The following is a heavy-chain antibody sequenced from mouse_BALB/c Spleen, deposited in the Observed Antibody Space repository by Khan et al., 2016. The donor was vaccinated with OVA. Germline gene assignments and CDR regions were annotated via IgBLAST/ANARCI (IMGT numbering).Heavy chain of an antibody. J-gene: IGHJ4*01. CDR1: GFSLTDYD. CDR3: AKGVWSYYYAVDY. CDR2: IWGGGTT. V-gene: IGHV2-6-5*01. Sequence: QVQLKESGPGLVAPSQSLSITCSVSGFSLTDYDVSWIRQPPGKGLEWLGVIWGGGTTYYTSVLESRLSISKDNSKSRVFLKMNSLQTDDTAMYYCAKGVWSYYYAVDYGGQGTSVTVSA.